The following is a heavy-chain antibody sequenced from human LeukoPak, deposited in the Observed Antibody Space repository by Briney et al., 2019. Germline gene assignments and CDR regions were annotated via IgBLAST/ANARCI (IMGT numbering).Heavy chain of an antibody. CDR1: GFTFSSYW. V-gene: IGHV3-33*08. CDR2: IWYDGSNK. D-gene: IGHD3-22*01. Sequence: GGSLRLSCAASGFTFSSYWMHWVRQAPGKGLEWVAVIWYDGSNKYYADSVKGRFTISRDNSKNTLYLQMNSLRAEDTAVYYCARSDYYDSSGYRFDYWGQGTLVTASS. J-gene: IGHJ4*02. CDR3: ARSDYYDSSGYRFDY.